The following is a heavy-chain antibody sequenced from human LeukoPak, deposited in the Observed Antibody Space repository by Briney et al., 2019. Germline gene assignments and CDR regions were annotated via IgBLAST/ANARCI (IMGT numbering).Heavy chain of an antibody. J-gene: IGHJ4*02. D-gene: IGHD3-16*01. CDR2: ISGYNGNT. CDR3: ARGEWGRTTIDY. V-gene: IGHV1-18*01. Sequence: ASVKVSCKASGYTFTSYGISWVRQAPGQGLEWMGWISGYNGNTNYAQKFQDRVTMTTDTSTNTAYMELRSLRSDDTAVYYCARGEWGRTTIDYWGQGTLVTVPS. CDR1: GYTFTSYG.